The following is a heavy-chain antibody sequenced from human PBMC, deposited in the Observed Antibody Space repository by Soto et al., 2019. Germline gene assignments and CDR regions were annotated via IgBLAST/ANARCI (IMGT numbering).Heavy chain of an antibody. D-gene: IGHD5-18*01. CDR3: AKEGDSFGPIRH. CDR1: GFTFSNYG. V-gene: IGHV3-30*18. J-gene: IGHJ4*02. CDR2: ISYDGSNK. Sequence: GGSLRLSCAASGFTFSNYGMHWVRQAPGKGLEWVALISYDGSNKCYADSVKGRFTISRDNSKNTLYLQMNSLRPEATAVYYSAKEGDSFGPIRHWGQGALVTVSS.